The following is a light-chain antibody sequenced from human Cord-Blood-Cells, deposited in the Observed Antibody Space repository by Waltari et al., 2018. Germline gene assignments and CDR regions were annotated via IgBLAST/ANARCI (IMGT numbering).Light chain of an antibody. V-gene: IGLV2-23*03. CDR1: ISDVGSYNL. J-gene: IGLJ2*01. CDR2: EGS. Sequence: SALTQPASVSGSPGQSITISCTGTISDVGSYNLVSWYQQHPGKAPKLMIYEGSKRPSGVSNRFSGSKSGNTASLTISGLQAEDEADYYCCSYAGSSTFVVFGGGTKLTVL. CDR3: CSYAGSSTFVV.